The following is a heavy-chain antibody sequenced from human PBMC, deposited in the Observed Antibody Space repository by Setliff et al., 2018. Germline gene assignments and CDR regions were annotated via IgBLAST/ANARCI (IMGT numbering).Heavy chain of an antibody. CDR2: SRNKANTYTI. CDR1: GFTFSDHH. J-gene: IGHJ4*02. Sequence: GSLRLSCAASGFTFSDHHIDWVRQAPGKGLEWVGRSRNKANTYTIAYAASVEGRFTISRDDSENSVYLEMNRPNTDDTAVYYCARSPAFDYWGQGTLVTVSS. V-gene: IGHV3-72*01. D-gene: IGHD2-15*01. CDR3: ARSPAFDY.